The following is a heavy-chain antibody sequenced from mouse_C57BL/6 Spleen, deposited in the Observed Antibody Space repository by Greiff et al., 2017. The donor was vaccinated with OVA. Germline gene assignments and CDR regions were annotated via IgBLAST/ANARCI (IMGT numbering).Heavy chain of an antibody. D-gene: IGHD2-1*01. V-gene: IGHV7-3*01. J-gene: IGHJ1*03. CDR2: IRNKANGYTT. Sequence: EVMLVESGGGLVQPGGSLSLSCAASGFTFTDYYMSWVRQPPGKALEWLGFIRNKANGYTTEYSASVKGRFTISRDNSQSILYLQMNALRAEDSATYYCARYGGNYDWYFDVWGTGTTVTVSS. CDR1: GFTFTDYY. CDR3: ARYGGNYDWYFDV.